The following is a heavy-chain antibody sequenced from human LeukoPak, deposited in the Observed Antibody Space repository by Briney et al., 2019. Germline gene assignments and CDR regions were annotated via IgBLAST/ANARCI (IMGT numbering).Heavy chain of an antibody. J-gene: IGHJ5*02. Sequence: PGGSLRLSCAASGVTFSSYGMHWVRQAPGKGLEWVAFIRYDGSNKYYADSVKGRFTISRDNSKNTLYLQMNSLRAEDTAVYYCAKGVVVPAAFDWFDPWGQGTLVTVSS. D-gene: IGHD2-2*01. CDR1: GVTFSSYG. CDR2: IRYDGSNK. V-gene: IGHV3-30*02. CDR3: AKGVVVPAAFDWFDP.